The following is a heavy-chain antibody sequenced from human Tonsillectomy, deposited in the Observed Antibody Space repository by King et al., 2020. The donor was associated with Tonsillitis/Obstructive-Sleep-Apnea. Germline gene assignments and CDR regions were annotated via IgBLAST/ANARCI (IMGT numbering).Heavy chain of an antibody. Sequence: VQLQQWGAGLLKPSETLSLTCAVYGGSFSGYYWSWIRQPPGKGLEWIGEINHSGSTNYNPSLKSRVTISVDTSKNQFSLKLSSVTAADMAVYYCARGLDIVATIMDDYWGQGTLVTVSS. CDR1: GGSFSGYY. V-gene: IGHV4-34*01. D-gene: IGHD5-12*01. CDR3: ARGLDIVATIMDDY. CDR2: INHSGST. J-gene: IGHJ4*02.